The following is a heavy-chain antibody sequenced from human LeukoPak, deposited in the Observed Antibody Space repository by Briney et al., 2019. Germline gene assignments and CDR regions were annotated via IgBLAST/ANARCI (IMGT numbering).Heavy chain of an antibody. CDR1: GFTVSSNY. V-gene: IGHV3-23*01. Sequence: GGSLRLSCAASGFTVSSNYMSWVRQAPGKGLEWVSAISGNGVTTYYADSVKGRFTISRDNSENTLYLQMNSLRAEDTAVYYCAKETDAITFGGIVVFDYWGQGTLVTVSS. J-gene: IGHJ4*02. CDR2: ISGNGVTT. D-gene: IGHD3-16*02. CDR3: AKETDAITFGGIVVFDY.